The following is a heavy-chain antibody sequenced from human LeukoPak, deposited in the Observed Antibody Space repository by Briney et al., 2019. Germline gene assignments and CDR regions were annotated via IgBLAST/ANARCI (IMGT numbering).Heavy chain of an antibody. Sequence: PGGSLRLSCAASGFTFSSYAMSWVRQAPGKGPERVSAISGSGGSTYYVDSVKGRFTISRDNSKNTLYLQMNSLRAEDTAVYYCAKVVEDDFWSGYNEDYFQHWRQGTLVTVSS. CDR1: GFTFSSYA. CDR2: ISGSGGST. J-gene: IGHJ1*01. CDR3: AKVVEDDFWSGYNEDYFQH. V-gene: IGHV3-23*01. D-gene: IGHD3-3*01.